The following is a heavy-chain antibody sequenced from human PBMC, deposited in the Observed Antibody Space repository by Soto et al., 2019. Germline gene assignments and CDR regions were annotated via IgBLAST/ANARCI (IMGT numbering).Heavy chain of an antibody. CDR1: GFTFSDYW. CDR2: IKGDGSSI. D-gene: IGHD3-10*01. Sequence: EVQLVESGGGLVQPGGSLRLSCEASGFTFSDYWIHWVRQVPGKGLVWVSRIKGDGSSINYADSVKGRFTISRDNAKNTLYLQMNSLRAEDTAVYYCARGIPGHYGFDVWGQGTMVTVS. J-gene: IGHJ3*01. V-gene: IGHV3-74*01. CDR3: ARGIPGHYGFDV.